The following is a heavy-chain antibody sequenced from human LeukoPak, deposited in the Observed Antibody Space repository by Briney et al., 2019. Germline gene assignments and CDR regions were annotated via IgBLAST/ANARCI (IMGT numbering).Heavy chain of an antibody. Sequence: GGSLRLSCADSGFTFSSYAMSWVRQAPGKGLEWVSAISGSGVSTYYADSVKGRFTISRDNSKNTLYLQMNSLRAEDTAVYYCAKVWFGELWGFDYWGQGTLVTVSS. J-gene: IGHJ4*02. CDR3: AKVWFGELWGFDY. V-gene: IGHV3-23*01. D-gene: IGHD3-10*01. CDR1: GFTFSSYA. CDR2: ISGSGVST.